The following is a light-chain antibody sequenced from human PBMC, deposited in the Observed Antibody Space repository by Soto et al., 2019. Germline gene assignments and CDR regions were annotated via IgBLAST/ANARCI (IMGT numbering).Light chain of an antibody. CDR3: CSYAGSYTLTV. J-gene: IGLJ1*01. Sequence: QSALTQPRSVSGSPGQSVTISCTGTSSDVGGYNYVSWYQQHPGKAPKLMIYDVSKRPSGVPDRFSGSKSGNTASLTISGIQAEDEADYYCCSYAGSYTLTVFGTGTKVTVL. V-gene: IGLV2-11*01. CDR1: SSDVGGYNY. CDR2: DVS.